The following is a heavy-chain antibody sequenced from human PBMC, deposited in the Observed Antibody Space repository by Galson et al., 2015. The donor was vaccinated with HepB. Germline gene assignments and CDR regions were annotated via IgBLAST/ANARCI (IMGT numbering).Heavy chain of an antibody. CDR2: ISYDGSNK. Sequence: SLRLSCAASGFTFSSYAMHWVRQAPGKGLEWVAVISYDGSNKYYADSVKGRFTISRDNSKNTLYLQMNSLRAEDTAVYYCARGEVAAGGDRYYYYGMDVWGQGTTVTVSS. J-gene: IGHJ6*02. CDR1: GFTFSSYA. CDR3: ARGEVAAGGDRYYYYGMDV. D-gene: IGHD2-15*01. V-gene: IGHV3-30*04.